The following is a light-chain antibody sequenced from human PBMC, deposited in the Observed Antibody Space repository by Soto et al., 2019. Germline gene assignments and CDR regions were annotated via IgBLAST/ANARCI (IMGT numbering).Light chain of an antibody. V-gene: IGKV4-1*01. J-gene: IGKJ3*01. CDR2: WAS. Sequence: IVMTQSPGSLSVSVGERATINCKSSQNLVSDSNTRDHLVWYQQKPGQPPKMLIYWASTRESGVPDRFIGGGSGTDFTLTFSSLQAEDVAVYYCQQNYSFPITFGPGTKVDIK. CDR1: QNLVSDSNTRDH. CDR3: QQNYSFPIT.